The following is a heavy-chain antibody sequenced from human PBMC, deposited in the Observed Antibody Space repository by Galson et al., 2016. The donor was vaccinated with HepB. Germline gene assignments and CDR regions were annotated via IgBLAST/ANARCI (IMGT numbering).Heavy chain of an antibody. CDR1: GFSFRSYG. CDR3: VKDKDYYGMDV. D-gene: IGHD3-10*01. CDR2: IIPSGGDT. Sequence: SLRLSCAASGFSFRSYGMHWVRQAPGKGLEWVASIIPSGGDTHYAESVKGRFTISRDNSKYTVYLQMHSLRGEDTALYYCVKDKDYYGMDVWGQGTTVIVSS. V-gene: IGHV3-23*01. J-gene: IGHJ6*02.